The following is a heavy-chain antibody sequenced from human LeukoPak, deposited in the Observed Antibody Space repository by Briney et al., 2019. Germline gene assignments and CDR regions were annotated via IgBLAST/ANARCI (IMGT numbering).Heavy chain of an antibody. Sequence: GGSLRLSCAASGFTFSSYAMHWVRQAPGKGLEYVSAISSNGGDTYYTNSVKGRFTISRDNAKNTLYLQMGSLRAEDMAVYYCARVRSYDSGVYYYDYWGQGTLVTVSS. J-gene: IGHJ4*02. CDR2: ISSNGGDT. CDR1: GFTFSSYA. CDR3: ARVRSYDSGVYYYDY. D-gene: IGHD3-22*01. V-gene: IGHV3-64*01.